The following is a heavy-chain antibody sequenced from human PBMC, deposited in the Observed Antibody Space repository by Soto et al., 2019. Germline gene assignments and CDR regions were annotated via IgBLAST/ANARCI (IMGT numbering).Heavy chain of an antibody. CDR2: LWYDGSNK. CDR1: GFTFNTFG. V-gene: IGHV3-33*01. D-gene: IGHD6-19*01. Sequence: GESLKISCAASGFTFNTFGMHWVRQTPGKGLEWVALLWYDGSNKYYVDSVKGRFTISRDNSKNTLYLQMNSLRVEDTAVYYCARERAVTGGTYYFDRWGQGTLVTVSS. CDR3: ARERAVTGGTYYFDR. J-gene: IGHJ4*02.